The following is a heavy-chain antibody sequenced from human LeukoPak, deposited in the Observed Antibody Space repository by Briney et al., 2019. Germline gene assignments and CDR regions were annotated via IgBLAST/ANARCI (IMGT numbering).Heavy chain of an antibody. CDR2: ISYDGTNK. Sequence: GGSLRLSCAASGFTFSSYAMHWVRQVPGKGLEWVAVISYDGTNKYYPDSVKGRFTISRDNSKNTLYLQMNSLRAEDTAVYYCAKDLSEIAAPFGSAFDIWGQGTMVTVSS. V-gene: IGHV3-33*06. CDR3: AKDLSEIAAPFGSAFDI. D-gene: IGHD6-6*01. CDR1: GFTFSSYA. J-gene: IGHJ3*02.